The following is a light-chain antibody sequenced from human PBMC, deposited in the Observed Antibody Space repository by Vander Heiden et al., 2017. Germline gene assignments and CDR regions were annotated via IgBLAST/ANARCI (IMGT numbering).Light chain of an antibody. CDR1: QSISNN. J-gene: IGKJ1*01. CDR3: QQYRSWPPWT. Sequence: EILMTQSPATLSVFPGERATLSCRASQSISNNLVWYQQKPGQAPRLLIYDASTRATGIPARFSGSGSGTEFTLTISSLQSEDFAVYYCQQYRSWPPWTFEQGTKVEIK. CDR2: DAS. V-gene: IGKV3-15*01.